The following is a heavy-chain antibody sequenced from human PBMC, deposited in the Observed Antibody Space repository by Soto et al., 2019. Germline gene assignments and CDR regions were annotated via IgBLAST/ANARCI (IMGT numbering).Heavy chain of an antibody. D-gene: IGHD6-19*01. CDR2: LKGKSAGGTT. Sequence: GGSLRLSCAGYGFSCNTAWVTWVRQAPGKGLEWVGRLKGKSAGGTTDYAAPVTGRFTISSDDSINTLYLQMNNLKIEDTAVYYCTTEFGFSSGQNDNWGQGTLVTVSS. J-gene: IGHJ4*02. CDR1: GFSCNTAW. CDR3: TTEFGFSSGQNDN. V-gene: IGHV3-15*07.